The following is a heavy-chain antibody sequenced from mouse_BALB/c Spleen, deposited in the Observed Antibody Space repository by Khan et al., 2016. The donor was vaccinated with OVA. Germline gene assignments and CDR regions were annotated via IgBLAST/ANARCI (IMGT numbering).Heavy chain of an antibody. CDR2: IWGGGST. CDR1: GFSLSDYG. J-gene: IGHJ4*01. V-gene: IGHV2-6-5*01. Sequence: QVTLKESGPGLVAPSQNLSITCTVSGFSLSDYGVSWIRQTPGKGLEWLGVIWGGGSTYYNSALRSRLSISKDNSKSQVFLKMTSLQSDDSAMFYCAKGVWAHYYTLDYWGQGTSVTVSS. CDR3: AKGVWAHYYTLDY.